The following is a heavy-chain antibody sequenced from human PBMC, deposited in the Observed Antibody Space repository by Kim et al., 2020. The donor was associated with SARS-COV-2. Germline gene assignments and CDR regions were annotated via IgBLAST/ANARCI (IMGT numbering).Heavy chain of an antibody. CDR2: INDHGVT. CDR3: ARGDSDGTSSGNGAKDY. J-gene: IGHJ4*02. Sequence: SETLSLTCAVSGGSFSDYFWSWIRQPPGKGLEWIGEINDHGVTNYNPSLKSRVSIPVDTSSKYFSLQVHSVTAADTAVYYWARGDSDGTSSGNGAKDYWGQGALVTVSP. D-gene: IGHD6-6*01. V-gene: IGHV4-34*01. CDR1: GGSFSDYF.